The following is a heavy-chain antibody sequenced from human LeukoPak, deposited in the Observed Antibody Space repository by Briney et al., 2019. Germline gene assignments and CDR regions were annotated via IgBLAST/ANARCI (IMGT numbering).Heavy chain of an antibody. CDR1: GFTFSSYA. J-gene: IGHJ4*02. Sequence: GGSLRLSCAASGFTFSSYAMSWVRQAPGKGLEWVSAISGSGGSTYYADSVKGRFTISRDNSKNTLYLQMNSLRAEDTAVYYCATPARYDILTGYYASIDYWGQGTLVTVSS. D-gene: IGHD3-9*01. CDR3: ATPARYDILTGYYASIDY. CDR2: ISGSGGST. V-gene: IGHV3-23*01.